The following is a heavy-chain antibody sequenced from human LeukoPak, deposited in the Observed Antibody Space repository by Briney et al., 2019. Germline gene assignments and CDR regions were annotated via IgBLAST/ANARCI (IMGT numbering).Heavy chain of an antibody. CDR3: ARDVYGSGPSSALDV. D-gene: IGHD3-10*01. J-gene: IGHJ3*01. Sequence: PGGSLRLSCAASGFTFSSYEMNWVRQAPGKGLEWVSYISSSGSTIYYADSVKGRFTISRDNAKKSLYLQMNSLRAEDTAVYYCARDVYGSGPSSALDVWGQGTMVTVSS. CDR2: ISSSGSTI. CDR1: GFTFSSYE. V-gene: IGHV3-48*03.